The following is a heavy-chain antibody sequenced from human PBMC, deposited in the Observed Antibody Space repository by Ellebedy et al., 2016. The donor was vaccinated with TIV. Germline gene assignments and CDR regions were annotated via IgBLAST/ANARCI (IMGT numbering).Heavy chain of an antibody. Sequence: GESLKISCAASGFTFSSFAMTWVRQAPGRGPEWVSSITGSGGSTYYADSVKGRFTISRDNSKNSLYLQMNSLRAEDTAVYYCARERVRDIVVVPAGNLFDPWGQGTLVTVSS. V-gene: IGHV3-23*01. CDR2: ITGSGGST. CDR3: ARERVRDIVVVPAGNLFDP. D-gene: IGHD2-2*01. CDR1: GFTFSSFA. J-gene: IGHJ5*02.